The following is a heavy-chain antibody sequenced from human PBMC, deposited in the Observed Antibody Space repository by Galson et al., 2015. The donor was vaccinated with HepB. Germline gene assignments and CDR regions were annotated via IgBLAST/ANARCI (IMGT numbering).Heavy chain of an antibody. V-gene: IGHV1-46*01. CDR3: ARDSSGGQHWFDP. J-gene: IGHJ5*02. D-gene: IGHD2-15*01. Sequence: SVKVSCKASGYTFTSYYMHWVRQAPGQGLEWMGIINPSGGSTSYAQKFQGRATMTRDTSTSTVYMELSSLRSEDTAVYYCARDSSGGQHWFDPWGQGTLVTVSS. CDR2: INPSGGST. CDR1: GYTFTSYY.